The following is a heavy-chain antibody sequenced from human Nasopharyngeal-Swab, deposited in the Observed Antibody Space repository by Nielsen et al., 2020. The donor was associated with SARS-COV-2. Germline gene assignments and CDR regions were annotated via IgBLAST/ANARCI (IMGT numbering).Heavy chain of an antibody. CDR2: ISGSGGST. Sequence: VGQAPGKGVEWVSAISGSGGSTYYADSVKGRFTISRDNSKNTLYLQMNSLRAEDTAVYYCAKDLVVVITPNGMDVWGQGTTVTVSS. CDR3: AKDLVVVITPNGMDV. V-gene: IGHV3-23*01. J-gene: IGHJ6*02. D-gene: IGHD3-22*01.